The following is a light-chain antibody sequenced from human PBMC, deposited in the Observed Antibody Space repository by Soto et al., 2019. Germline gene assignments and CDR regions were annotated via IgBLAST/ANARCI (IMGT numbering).Light chain of an antibody. J-gene: IGKJ1*01. V-gene: IGKV3D-15*01. CDR1: QSVSGN. CDR2: DAS. CDR3: QQYNNWPWT. Sequence: EIVMTQSPVTLSVSPGERATLSCRASQSVSGNLAWYQQKPGQAPRLLIYDASTRDTGVPARISGSGSGTEFTLTISSLQSEDFAVYYCQQYNNWPWTFGQGTKVDIK.